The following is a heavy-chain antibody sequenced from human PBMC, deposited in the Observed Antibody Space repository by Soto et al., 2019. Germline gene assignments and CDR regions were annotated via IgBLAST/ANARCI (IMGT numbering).Heavy chain of an antibody. J-gene: IGHJ6*03. D-gene: IGHD5-18*01. CDR1: GGSISSYD. Sequence: SETLSLTCTVSGGSISSYDGSWIRQPPGKGLEWIGYIYYSGSTNYNPSLKSRVTISVDTSKNQFSLKLSSVTAADTAVYYCARDRYSYGPADYYYYYMDVWGKGTTVTVSS. CDR2: IYYSGST. CDR3: ARDRYSYGPADYYYYYMDV. V-gene: IGHV4-59*01.